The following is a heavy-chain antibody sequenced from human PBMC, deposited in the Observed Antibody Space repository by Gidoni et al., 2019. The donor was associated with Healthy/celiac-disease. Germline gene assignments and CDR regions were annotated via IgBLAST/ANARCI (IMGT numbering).Heavy chain of an antibody. D-gene: IGHD2-2*01. J-gene: IGHJ6*02. CDR2: IRRKANSYAT. CDR3: TRLGKSTMPRGSGMDV. V-gene: IGHV3-73*02. Sequence: ELQLVASGGRLVQPGWSLKLSRAASRFIFSGPAWHWVRQASGKGLEWVGRIRRKANSYATAYAASVKGRFTISRDDSKNTAYLQMNSLKTEDTAVYYCTRLGKSTMPRGSGMDVWGQGTTVTVSS. CDR1: RFIFSGPA.